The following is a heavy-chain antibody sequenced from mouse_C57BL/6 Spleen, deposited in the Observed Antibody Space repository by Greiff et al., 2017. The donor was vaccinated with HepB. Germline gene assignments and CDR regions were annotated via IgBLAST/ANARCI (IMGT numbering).Heavy chain of an antibody. J-gene: IGHJ4*01. Sequence: EVQLVESGGGLVKPGGSLKLSCAASGFTFSSYAMSWVRQTPEKRLEWVATISDGGSYTYYPDNVKGRFTISRDNAKNNLYLQMSHLKSEDTAMYYCARGQLRLRDYAMDYWGQGTSVTVSS. CDR2: ISDGGSYT. CDR1: GFTFSSYA. CDR3: ARGQLRLRDYAMDY. V-gene: IGHV5-4*01. D-gene: IGHD3-2*02.